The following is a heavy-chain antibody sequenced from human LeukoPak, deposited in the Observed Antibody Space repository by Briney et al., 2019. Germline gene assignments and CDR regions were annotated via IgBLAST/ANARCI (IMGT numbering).Heavy chain of an antibody. V-gene: IGHV1-2*02. J-gene: IGHJ4*02. CDR3: GTLLSNGPFDY. CDR2: IYPNSGAT. CDR1: GYTFTGYH. Sequence: ASVKVSCKASGYTFTGYHMHWVRQAPGQGLEWMGWIYPNSGATKYAQKFQGRVTMTRDTSISTAYMELSGLRSDDTAVYYCGTLLSNGPFDYWGQGSLVTVSS.